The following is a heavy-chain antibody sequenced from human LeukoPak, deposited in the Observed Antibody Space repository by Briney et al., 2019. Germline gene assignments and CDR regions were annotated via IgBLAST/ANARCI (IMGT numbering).Heavy chain of an antibody. Sequence: ASVKVSCKASGYTFTSYDINWVRQATGQGLGWMGWMNPNSGNTGYAQKFQGRVTMTRNTSISTAYMELSSLRSEDTAVYYCARSGWAAAWEDYWGQGTLVTVSS. V-gene: IGHV1-8*01. CDR1: GYTFTSYD. J-gene: IGHJ4*02. CDR2: MNPNSGNT. CDR3: ARSGWAAAWEDY. D-gene: IGHD6-13*01.